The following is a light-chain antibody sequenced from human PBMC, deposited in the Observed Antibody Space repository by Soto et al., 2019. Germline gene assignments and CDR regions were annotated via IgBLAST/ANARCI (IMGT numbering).Light chain of an antibody. CDR2: GAS. J-gene: IGKJ3*01. Sequence: IQLTQSPSSLAASVGDRVTITCRASQGISRFVAWYKQKPGKAPKLLIYGASTLQRGVPSSFSGIGSGTDFTLTIGSLLPDDFATYCCQLINSFPIPIGPGTKVDIK. V-gene: IGKV1-9*01. CDR1: QGISRF. CDR3: QLINSFPIP.